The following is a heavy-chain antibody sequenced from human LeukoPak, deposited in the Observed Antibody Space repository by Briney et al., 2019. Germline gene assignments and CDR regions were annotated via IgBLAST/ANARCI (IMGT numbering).Heavy chain of an antibody. CDR2: ISGDGGST. CDR3: AKDMASYDSSGYQFDY. CDR1: EFTFDDYA. J-gene: IGHJ4*02. D-gene: IGHD3-22*01. V-gene: IGHV3-43*02. Sequence: PGGSLRLSCAASEFTFDDYAMHWVRQAPGKGLEWVSLISGDGGSTYYADSVKGRFTTSRDNSKNSLYLQMNSLRTEDTALYYCAKDMASYDSSGYQFDYWGQGTLVTVSS.